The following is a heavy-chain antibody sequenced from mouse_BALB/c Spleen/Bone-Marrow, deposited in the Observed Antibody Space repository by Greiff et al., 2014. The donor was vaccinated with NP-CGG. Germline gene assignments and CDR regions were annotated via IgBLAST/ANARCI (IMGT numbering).Heavy chain of an antibody. CDR1: GFNIKDTY. CDR2: IDPANGNT. CDR3: AYGSSYDYCDD. J-gene: IGHJ2*01. V-gene: IGHV14-3*02. Sequence: EVQLQQSGAELVKPGASVKLSCTASGFNIKDTYMHWVKQRPEQGLEWIGRIDPANGNTKYDPKFQGKATITADTSSNTAYLQLSSLTSEETAVNYCAYGSSYDYCDDRGQGTTLTVSS. D-gene: IGHD1-1*01.